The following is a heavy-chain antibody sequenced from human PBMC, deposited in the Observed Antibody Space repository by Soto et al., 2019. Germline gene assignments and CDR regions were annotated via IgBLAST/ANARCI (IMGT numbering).Heavy chain of an antibody. V-gene: IGHV4-59*01. Sequence: PSETLSLTCTVSGGSISSYYWSWIRQPPGKGLEWIGYIYYSGSTNYNPSLKSRVTISVDTSKNQFSLKLSSVTAADTAVYYCARDSGSSWWGAYYYYGMDVWGQGTTVTVSS. CDR2: IYYSGST. D-gene: IGHD6-13*01. CDR1: GGSISSYY. J-gene: IGHJ6*02. CDR3: ARDSGSSWWGAYYYYGMDV.